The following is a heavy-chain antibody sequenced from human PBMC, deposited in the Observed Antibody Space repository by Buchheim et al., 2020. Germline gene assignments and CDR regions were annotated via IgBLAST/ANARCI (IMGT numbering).Heavy chain of an antibody. CDR2: IYSEGSGGST. J-gene: IGHJ6*02. Sequence: EVQLVESGGGLVQPGGSLRLSCAASGFTFSSYWMSWVRQAPGKGLEWVSVIYSEGSGGSTYYADSVRGRFTISRDHSKNTLSLQMNSLRAEDTAVYFCSKDRPATVTTQYYDFPGVDVWGQGTT. CDR1: GFTFSSYW. CDR3: SKDRPATVTTQYYDFPGVDV. D-gene: IGHD4-17*01. V-gene: IGHV3-66*01.